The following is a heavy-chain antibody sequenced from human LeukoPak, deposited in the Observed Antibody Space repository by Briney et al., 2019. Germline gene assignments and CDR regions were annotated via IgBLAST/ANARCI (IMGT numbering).Heavy chain of an antibody. V-gene: IGHV1-18*04. Sequence: ASVKVSCKASGYTFTSYYMHWVRQAPGQGLEWMGWISAYNGNTNYAQKLQGRVTMTTDTSTSTAYMELRSLRSDDTAVYYCATLGGLVPFDYWGQGTLVTVSS. CDR3: ATLGGLVPFDY. J-gene: IGHJ4*02. CDR2: ISAYNGNT. D-gene: IGHD6-19*01. CDR1: GYTFTSYY.